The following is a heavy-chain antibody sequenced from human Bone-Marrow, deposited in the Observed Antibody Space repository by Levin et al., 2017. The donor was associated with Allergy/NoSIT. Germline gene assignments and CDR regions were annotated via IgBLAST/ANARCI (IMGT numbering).Heavy chain of an antibody. D-gene: IGHD4-17*01. CDR1: GDSMTTSNW. Sequence: PSETLSLTCSVSGDSMTTSNWWSWVRQPQGKGLEWIAEIDPSGGANYNPSLQSRVTISVDKSKNQFYLKLTSVSAADTAVYDCARVGAPPVCGDHVLAYWGRGTLVTVSS. J-gene: IGHJ4*02. V-gene: IGHV4-4*02. CDR3: ARVGAPPVCGDHVLAY. CDR2: IDPSGGA.